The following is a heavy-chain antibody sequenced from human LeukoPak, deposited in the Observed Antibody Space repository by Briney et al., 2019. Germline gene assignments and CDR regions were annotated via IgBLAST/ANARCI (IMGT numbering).Heavy chain of an antibody. J-gene: IGHJ4*02. CDR3: ARDRVQLWLSGNFDY. V-gene: IGHV1-69*13. Sequence: SAKVSCKASGGTFSSYAISWVRQAPGQGLEWMGGIIPIFGTANYAQKFQGRVTITADESTSTAYMELSSLRSEDTAAYYCARDRVQLWLSGNFDYWGQGTLVTASS. CDR2: IIPIFGTA. CDR1: GGTFSSYA. D-gene: IGHD5-18*01.